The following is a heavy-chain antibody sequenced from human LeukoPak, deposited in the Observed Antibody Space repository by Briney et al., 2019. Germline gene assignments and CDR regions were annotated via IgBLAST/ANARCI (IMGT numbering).Heavy chain of an antibody. CDR2: IYYSKNT. V-gene: IGHV4-39*01. CDR1: VGSISSSSAY. D-gene: IGHD5-18*01. CDR3: VSPRGFSYGYFDY. Sequence: SETQSLTCTVSVGSISSSSAYWGWIRQPPGKGLEWVGCIYYSKNTYYNPSFKSRVPISADTSKNQFSLTLGSVSATDTAVYYCVSPRGFSYGYFDYWGQGTLVTVSS. J-gene: IGHJ4*02.